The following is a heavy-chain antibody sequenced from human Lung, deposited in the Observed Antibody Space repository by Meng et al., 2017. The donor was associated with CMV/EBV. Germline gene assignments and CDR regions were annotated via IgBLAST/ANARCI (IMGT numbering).Heavy chain of an antibody. V-gene: IGHV4-34*01. D-gene: IGHD1-26*01. J-gene: IGHJ6*02. Sequence: SXTVYGGSFNAYYYNWFRQAPGKGLEWIGEINHSGSTKYNPSLKSRVTISVDKSKNQFSLRLTSVTAADTAVFYCASESATYLGGRIYYHGMDVWXQGTTVTVSS. CDR1: GGSFNAYY. CDR2: INHSGST. CDR3: ASESATYLGGRIYYHGMDV.